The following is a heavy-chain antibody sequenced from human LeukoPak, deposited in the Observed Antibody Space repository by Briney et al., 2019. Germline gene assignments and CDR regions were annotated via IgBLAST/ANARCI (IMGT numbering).Heavy chain of an antibody. CDR2: IHPSGIF. D-gene: IGHD5-24*01. CDR1: GGSCDDYY. J-gene: IGHJ4*02. Sequence: SETLSLTCAVYGGSCDDYYCSWLRQPPGKGLEWIGEIHPSGIFYYNSSLLSRVTISIDTSKSQFSLRLTSVAAADTAFYYCARGRDRSKAGDHWGQGSLVTVSS. V-gene: IGHV4-34*01. CDR3: ARGRDRSKAGDH.